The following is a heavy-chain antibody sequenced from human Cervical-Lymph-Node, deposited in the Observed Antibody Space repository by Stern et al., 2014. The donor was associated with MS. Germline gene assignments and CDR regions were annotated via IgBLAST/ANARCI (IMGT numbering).Heavy chain of an antibody. D-gene: IGHD2/OR15-2a*01. J-gene: IGHJ4*02. CDR3: ARDRRAFLDY. V-gene: IGHV3-7*01. CDR2: IRQDRYDK. CDR1: GFSFGTSW. Sequence: EVQLVQSGGGLVQPGGSLRLSCVASGFSFGTSWMSWVRQPPGRGLEWVANIRQDRYDKFYVDSVKGRFTISRDNARNSLYLQMNSLTVADTAVYYCARDRRAFLDYWGQGTHVAVSS.